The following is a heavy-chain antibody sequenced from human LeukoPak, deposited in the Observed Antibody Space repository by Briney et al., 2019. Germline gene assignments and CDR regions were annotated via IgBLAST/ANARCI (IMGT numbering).Heavy chain of an antibody. D-gene: IGHD2-21*02. Sequence: ASVKVSCKASGYNFIAYYMHWVRQAPGQGLEWVGWLNPNSGVTKYAQKFQGRVSMTRDRFLNTAYLELSGLRSDDTAFFYCARRAYCGVACSPIGHFDLWGRGTLATVSS. V-gene: IGHV1-2*02. CDR2: LNPNSGVT. J-gene: IGHJ2*01. CDR3: ARRAYCGVACSPIGHFDL. CDR1: GYNFIAYY.